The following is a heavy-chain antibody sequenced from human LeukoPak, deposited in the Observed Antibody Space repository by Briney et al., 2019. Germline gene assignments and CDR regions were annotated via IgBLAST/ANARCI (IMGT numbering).Heavy chain of an antibody. CDR1: GYSFTTNL. D-gene: IGHD1-26*01. CDR2: INTSSGGT. V-gene: IGHV1-46*01. J-gene: IGHJ3*02. Sequence: GASVKVSCKASGYSFTTNLIHWVRQAPGQGLEWMGEINTSSGGTNYAQKFQGRVTMTRDTSTSTVYMELSSLRSEDTALYLCARDPANGKPDAFDIWGQGTMVTVSS. CDR3: ARDPANGKPDAFDI.